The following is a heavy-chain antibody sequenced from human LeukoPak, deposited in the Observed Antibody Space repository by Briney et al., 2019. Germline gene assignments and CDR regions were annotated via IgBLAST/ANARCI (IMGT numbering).Heavy chain of an antibody. V-gene: IGHV3-23*01. CDR1: GLTFSSYA. CDR3: ARGGLRYFDWLQNDAFDI. CDR2: LSGGGDTT. D-gene: IGHD3-9*01. J-gene: IGHJ3*02. Sequence: PGGSLRLSCAASGLTFSSYAMSWVRQAPGKGLEWVSALSGGGDTTYYADSVKGRFTISRDNPKNTLYLQMNSLRAEDTAVYYCARGGLRYFDWLQNDAFDIWGQGTMVTVSS.